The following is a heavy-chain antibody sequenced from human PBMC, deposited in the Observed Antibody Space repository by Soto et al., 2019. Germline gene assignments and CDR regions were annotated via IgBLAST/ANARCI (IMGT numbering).Heavy chain of an antibody. J-gene: IGHJ5*02. CDR1: GGSISSYY. D-gene: IGHD2-21*02. V-gene: IGHV4-59*01. CDR3: ARAVEGDLGVWFDP. Sequence: SETLSLTCTVSGGSISSYYWSWIRQPPGKGLEWIGYIYYSGSTNYNPSLKSRVTISVDTSKNQFSLKLSSVTAADTAVYYCARAVEGDLGVWFDPWGQGTLVTVSS. CDR2: IYYSGST.